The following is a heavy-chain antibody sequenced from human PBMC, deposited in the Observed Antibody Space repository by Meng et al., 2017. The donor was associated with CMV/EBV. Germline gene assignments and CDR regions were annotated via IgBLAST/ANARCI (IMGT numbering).Heavy chain of an antibody. CDR2: IIPIFGTA. CDR3: ASYGDYPWYGMDV. J-gene: IGHJ6*02. V-gene: IGHV1-69*05. Sequence: SVKVSCKASGGTFSSYAISWVRQAPGQGLEWMGGIIPIFGTANYAQKFQGRVTITRDESTSTAYMELSSLRSEDTAVYYCASYGDYPWYGMDVWGQGTTVTVSS. CDR1: GGTFSSYA. D-gene: IGHD4-17*01.